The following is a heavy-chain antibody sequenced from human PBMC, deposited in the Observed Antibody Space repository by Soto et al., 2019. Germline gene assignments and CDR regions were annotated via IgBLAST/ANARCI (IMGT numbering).Heavy chain of an antibody. Sequence: PSETLSLTCTVSGGSISSSSNYWGWIRRPPGKDLEWIGTIYYSGRTYYNPSLKSRVTISVDTSKNQFSLKLTSVTAADTAVYYCARQEATPSPGYFYGMDIWGQGTTVTVSS. J-gene: IGHJ6*02. CDR2: IYYSGRT. CDR3: ARQEATPSPGYFYGMDI. CDR1: GGSISSSSNY. V-gene: IGHV4-39*01. D-gene: IGHD6-6*01.